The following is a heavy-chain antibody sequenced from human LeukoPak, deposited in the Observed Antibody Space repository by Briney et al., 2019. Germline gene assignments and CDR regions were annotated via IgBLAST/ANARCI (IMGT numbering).Heavy chain of an antibody. V-gene: IGHV3-23*01. CDR3: AKGTAGHCSGGSCYPFDY. D-gene: IGHD2-15*01. CDR1: GFTFSNYA. J-gene: IGHJ4*02. CDR2: ISGRGGST. Sequence: GGSLRLSGAASGFTFSNYAMSWVRQAPGKGLEWVSSISGRGGSTNYADSVKGRFTISRDNSENTLDLQMNSLRAEDTAAYYCAKGTAGHCSGGSCYPFDYWGQGTLVTVSS.